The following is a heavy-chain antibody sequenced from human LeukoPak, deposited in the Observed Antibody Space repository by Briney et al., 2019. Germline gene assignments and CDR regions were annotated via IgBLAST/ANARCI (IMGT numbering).Heavy chain of an antibody. D-gene: IGHD3-22*01. CDR3: AKDRPNYYHSNGHYYRRDGDS. V-gene: IGHV3-23*01. CDR1: RFTFSIYA. Sequence: GGSLRLSCDASRFTFSIYAMGWVRPGKGKGLEWVSSITSSGEATSYADSVKGRFTISGDNSRYTLYLQMNSLRAEDTAVYYCAKDRPNYYHSNGHYYRRDGDSWGQGTLVTVSS. CDR2: ITSSGEAT. J-gene: IGHJ5*01.